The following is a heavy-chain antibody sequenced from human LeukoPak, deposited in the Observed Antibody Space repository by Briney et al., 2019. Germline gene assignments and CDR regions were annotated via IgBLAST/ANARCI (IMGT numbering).Heavy chain of an antibody. CDR3: ETGGYCSGGSCYSFFDY. CDR1: GYSFNTYW. V-gene: IGHV5-51*01. J-gene: IGHJ4*02. D-gene: IGHD2-15*01. Sequence: GESLKISCKGSGYSFNTYWIGWVRQMPGKGLEWMGIIYPGDSDTRYSPSFEGQVTISADKSISTAYLQWSSPKASDTAMYYCETGGYCSGGSCYSFFDYWGQGTLVTVSS. CDR2: IYPGDSDT.